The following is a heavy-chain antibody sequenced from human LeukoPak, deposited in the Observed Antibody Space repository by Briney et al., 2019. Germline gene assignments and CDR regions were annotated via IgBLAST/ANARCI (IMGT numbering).Heavy chain of an antibody. D-gene: IGHD6-6*01. CDR2: INPNSGGT. J-gene: IGHJ6*02. V-gene: IGHV1-2*02. Sequence: ASVKVSCKASGYTFTGYYMHWVRQAPGQGLEWMGWINPNSGGTNYAQKFQGRVTMTRDTSTSTVYMELSSLRSEDTAVYYCAREKEYSSSSYRYYGMDVWGQGTTVTVSS. CDR3: AREKEYSSSSYRYYGMDV. CDR1: GYTFTGYY.